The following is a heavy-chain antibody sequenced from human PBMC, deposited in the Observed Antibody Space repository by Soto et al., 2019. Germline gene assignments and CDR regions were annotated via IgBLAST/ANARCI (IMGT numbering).Heavy chain of an antibody. J-gene: IGHJ5*02. CDR3: ARGQRFSDWFDP. CDR2: VYGSGGT. CDR1: GGSMSSYY. V-gene: IGHV4-4*07. Sequence: SETLSLTCTVSGGSMSSYYWTWIRQPAGKGLEWIGRVYGSGGTHYSPSLKSRVTISLDTSKNQFSLRLLSVTDADTAVYFCARGQRFSDWFDPWGQGTLVTVSS. D-gene: IGHD3-3*01.